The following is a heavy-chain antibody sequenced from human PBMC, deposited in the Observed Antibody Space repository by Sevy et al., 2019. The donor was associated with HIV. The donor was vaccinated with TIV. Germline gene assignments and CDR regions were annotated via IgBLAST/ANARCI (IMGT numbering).Heavy chain of an antibody. Sequence: SETLSLTCTVSGGSISSGSYYWSWIRQPAGKGLEWIGRIYTSGSTNYNPSLKSRVTISVDTSKNQFSMKLSSVTAADTAVYYCARGGGNSFLDAFDIWGQGTMVTVSS. CDR1: GGSISSGSYY. CDR2: IYTSGST. J-gene: IGHJ3*02. D-gene: IGHD2-21*02. V-gene: IGHV4-61*02. CDR3: ARGGGNSFLDAFDI.